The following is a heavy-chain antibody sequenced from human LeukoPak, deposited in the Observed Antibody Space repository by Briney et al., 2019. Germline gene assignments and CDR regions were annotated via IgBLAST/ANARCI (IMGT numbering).Heavy chain of an antibody. V-gene: IGHV3-23*01. CDR1: GFTFSSYA. D-gene: IGHD6-6*01. CDR3: AKDTAKGSSSVDWFDP. CDR2: ISGSGGST. Sequence: PGGSLRLSCAASGFTFSSYAMSWVRQAPGKGLEWVSAISGSGGSTYYADSVKGRFTISRDNSKNTLYLQMNSLRAEDTAVYCCAKDTAKGSSSVDWFDPWGQGTLVNVSS. J-gene: IGHJ5*02.